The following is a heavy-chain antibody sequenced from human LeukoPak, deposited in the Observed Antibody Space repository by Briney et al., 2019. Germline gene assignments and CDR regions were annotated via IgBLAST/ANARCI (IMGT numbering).Heavy chain of an antibody. CDR3: ARGRTDGSGSIDY. J-gene: IGHJ4*02. D-gene: IGHD3-10*01. CDR1: GFTFSSHA. CDR2: ISSSSSYI. Sequence: GGSLRLSCAASGFTFSSHAMSWVRQAPGKGLEWVSSISSSSSYIYYADSVKGRFTISRDNAKNSLYLQMNGLRAEDTAVYYCARGRTDGSGSIDYWGQGTLVTVSS. V-gene: IGHV3-21*01.